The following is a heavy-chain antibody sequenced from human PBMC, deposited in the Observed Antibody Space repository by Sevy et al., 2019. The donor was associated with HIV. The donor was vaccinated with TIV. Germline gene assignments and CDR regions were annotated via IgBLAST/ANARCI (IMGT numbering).Heavy chain of an antibody. CDR1: DGSISSYY. CDR3: ARDRDRRIAAAGTGRWFDP. V-gene: IGHV4-4*07. J-gene: IGHJ5*02. Sequence: SNTLSLTCTVSDGSISSYYWSWIRQPAGKGLEWIGRIYTSGSTNYNPSLKSRVTMSVDTSKNQFSLKLSSVTAADTAVYYCARDRDRRIAAAGTGRWFDPWGQGTLVTVSS. CDR2: IYTSGST. D-gene: IGHD6-13*01.